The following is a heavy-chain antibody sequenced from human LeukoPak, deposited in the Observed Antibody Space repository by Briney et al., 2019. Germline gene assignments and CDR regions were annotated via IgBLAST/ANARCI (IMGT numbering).Heavy chain of an antibody. CDR1: GYTFTGYY. D-gene: IGHD1-26*01. CDR2: ISPNSGET. V-gene: IGHV1-2*02. J-gene: IGHJ4*02. CDR3: ARAPGAGTYLDY. Sequence: ASVKVSCKASGYTFTGYYLHWVRQAPGQGLEWMGWISPNSGETNSAQKFQGRVTMSRDTSISTAYMELSRLTSDDTAVYYCARAPGAGTYLDYWGQGTLLTVSS.